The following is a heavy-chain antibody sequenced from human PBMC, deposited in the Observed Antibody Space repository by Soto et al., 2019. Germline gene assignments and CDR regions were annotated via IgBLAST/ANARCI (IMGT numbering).Heavy chain of an antibody. Sequence: PSETLSLTCTVSGGSVSSGSYYWSWIRQPPGKGLEWIGYIYYSGSTNYNPSLKSRVTISVDTSKNQFSLKLSSVTAADTAVYYWARGAGGRHYYGMDVWGQGTTVTVSS. D-gene: IGHD3-16*01. CDR1: GGSVSSGSYY. CDR2: IYYSGST. V-gene: IGHV4-61*01. J-gene: IGHJ6*02. CDR3: ARGAGGRHYYGMDV.